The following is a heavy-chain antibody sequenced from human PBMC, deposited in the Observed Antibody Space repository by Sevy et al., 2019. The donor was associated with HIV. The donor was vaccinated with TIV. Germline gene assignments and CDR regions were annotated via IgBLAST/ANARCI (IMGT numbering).Heavy chain of an antibody. Sequence: SETLSLTCIVSGGSISGSNYYWGWVRQSPGKGPEWIGSNYYSGDTYYNPSLKSRVTISVDTSKNQFSVNLNSMTAADTAGYYCARHRAYCSDGSCYSPWYFDLWGRGTLVTVSS. CDR1: GGSISGSNYY. J-gene: IGHJ2*01. CDR2: NYYSGDT. CDR3: ARHRAYCSDGSCYSPWYFDL. V-gene: IGHV4-39*01. D-gene: IGHD2-15*01.